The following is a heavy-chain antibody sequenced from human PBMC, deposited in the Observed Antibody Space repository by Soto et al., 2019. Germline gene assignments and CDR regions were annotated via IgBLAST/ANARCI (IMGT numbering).Heavy chain of an antibody. J-gene: IGHJ4*02. CDR3: ARALPTYYYDSSGYYRDIYFDY. D-gene: IGHD3-22*01. CDR1: GGSISSYY. V-gene: IGHV4-4*07. Sequence: SETLSLTCTVSGGSISSYYWSWIRQPAGKGLEWIGRIYTSGSTNYNPSLKSRVTMSVDTSKNQFSLKLGSVTAADTAVYYCARALPTYYYDSSGYYRDIYFDYWGQGTLVTVSS. CDR2: IYTSGST.